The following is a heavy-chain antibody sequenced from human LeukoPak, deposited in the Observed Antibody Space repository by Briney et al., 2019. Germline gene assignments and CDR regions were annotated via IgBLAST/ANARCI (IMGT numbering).Heavy chain of an antibody. J-gene: IGHJ6*02. CDR1: GFSVSSNY. CDR3: ARLDFGEEGNYYYYYGMDV. V-gene: IGHV3-66*04. CDR2: IYVGGST. Sequence: PGGSLRLSCAASGFSVSSNYMSWVRQAPGKGLEWVSVIYVGGSTYYADSVKGRFTISRDNSKNTLYLQMNSLRAEDTAVYYCARLDFGEEGNYYYYYGMDVWGQGTTVTVSS. D-gene: IGHD3-10*01.